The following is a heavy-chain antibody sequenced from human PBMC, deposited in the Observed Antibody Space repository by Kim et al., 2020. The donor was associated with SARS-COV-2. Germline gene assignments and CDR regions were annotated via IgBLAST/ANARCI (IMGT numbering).Heavy chain of an antibody. D-gene: IGHD5-18*01. V-gene: IGHV1-69*13. CDR1: GGTFSSYA. Sequence: SVKVSCKASGGTFSSYAISWVRQAPGQGLEWMGGIIPIFGTANYAQKFQGRVTITADESTSTAYMELSSLRSEDTAVYYCAREDTAMDRMGYYFDYWGQGTLVTVSS. J-gene: IGHJ4*02. CDR3: AREDTAMDRMGYYFDY. CDR2: IIPIFGTA.